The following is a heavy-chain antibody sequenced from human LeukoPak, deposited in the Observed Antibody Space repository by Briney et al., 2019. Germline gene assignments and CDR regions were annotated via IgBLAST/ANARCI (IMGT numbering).Heavy chain of an antibody. CDR1: GFTFSSYS. Sequence: GGSLRLSCAASGFTFSSYSMNWVRRAPGKGLGWVSSISSSSSYIYYADSVKGRFTISRDNAKNSLYLQMNSLRAEDTAVYYCAELGITMIGGVWGKGTTVTISS. CDR2: ISSSSSYI. V-gene: IGHV3-21*01. CDR3: AELGITMIGGV. D-gene: IGHD3-10*02. J-gene: IGHJ6*04.